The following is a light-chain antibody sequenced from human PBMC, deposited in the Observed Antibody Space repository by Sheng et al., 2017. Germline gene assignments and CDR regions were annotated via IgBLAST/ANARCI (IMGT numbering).Light chain of an antibody. CDR1: QSISNW. CDR2: KAS. J-gene: IGKJ1*01. CDR3: QQYNSYSWT. V-gene: IGKV1-5*03. Sequence: DIQMTQSPSTLSASVGDRVTITCRASQSISNWLAWYQQKPGKAPKLLIYKASSLQSGVPSRFSGSGSGTEFTLTISSLQPDDFATYYCQQYNSYSWT.